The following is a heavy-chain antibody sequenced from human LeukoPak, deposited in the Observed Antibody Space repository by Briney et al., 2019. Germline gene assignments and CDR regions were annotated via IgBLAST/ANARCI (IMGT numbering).Heavy chain of an antibody. D-gene: IGHD1-1*01. V-gene: IGHV3-23*01. CDR1: GFTFSSYA. Sequence: GGSLRLSCAASGFTFSSYAMSWVRQAPGKGLEWVSAISGSGGSTYYADSVKGRFTISRDNSKNTLYLQMNSLRAEDTAVYYCTTGGGPTGTTSQDAFDIWGQGTMVTVSS. CDR2: ISGSGGST. J-gene: IGHJ3*02. CDR3: TTGGGPTGTTSQDAFDI.